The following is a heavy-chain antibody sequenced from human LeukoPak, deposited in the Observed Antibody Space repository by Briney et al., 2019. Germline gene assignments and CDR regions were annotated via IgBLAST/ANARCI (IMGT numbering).Heavy chain of an antibody. CDR1: GFTFSYYW. Sequence: PGGSLRLSCAASGFTFSYYWMNWVRQAPEKGLELVSYISSSSSTIYYADSVKGRFTISTDNAKNSLYLQMNSLRAEDTAVYYCARDGDFWSGYPFFDYWGQGTLVTVSS. CDR2: ISSSSSTI. CDR3: ARDGDFWSGYPFFDY. V-gene: IGHV3-48*01. D-gene: IGHD3-3*01. J-gene: IGHJ4*02.